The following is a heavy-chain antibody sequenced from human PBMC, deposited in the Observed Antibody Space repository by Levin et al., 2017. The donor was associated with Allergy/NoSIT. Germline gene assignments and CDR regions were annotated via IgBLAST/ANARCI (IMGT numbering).Heavy chain of an antibody. Sequence: SETLSLTCAVYGGSFSGYYWSWIRQPPGKGLEWIGEINHSGSTNYNPSLKSRVTISVDTSKNQFSLKLSSVTAADTTVYYCARGHCSSTSCYLSPFDPWGQGTLVTVSS. CDR1: GGSFSGYY. J-gene: IGHJ5*02. CDR3: ARGHCSSTSCYLSPFDP. D-gene: IGHD2-2*01. V-gene: IGHV4-34*01. CDR2: INHSGST.